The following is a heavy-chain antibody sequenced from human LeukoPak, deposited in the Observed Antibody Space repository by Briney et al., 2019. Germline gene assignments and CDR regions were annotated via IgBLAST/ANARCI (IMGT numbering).Heavy chain of an antibody. V-gene: IGHV4-34*01. D-gene: IGHD2-15*01. CDR1: GGSFSGYY. CDR2: IYYGSVFYSVST. CDR3: ARLGYCSGGSCYYYYYMDV. Sequence: SETLSLTCAVYGGSFSGYYWGWIRQPPGKGLEWIGSIYYGSVFYSVSTYYNPSLKSQVTMSGDTSKNQFSLKLSSVTAADTAAYYCARLGYCSGGSCYYYYYMDVWGKGTTVTVSS. J-gene: IGHJ6*03.